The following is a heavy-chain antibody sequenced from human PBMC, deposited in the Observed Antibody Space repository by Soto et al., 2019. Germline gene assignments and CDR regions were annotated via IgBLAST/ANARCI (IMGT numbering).Heavy chain of an antibody. Sequence: TLSLTCAVSGVSISSGGYSWNWIRQPPGKGLEWIGYIYHSGSTLYNPSLKSRVTISVDKSKSQFSLKLTSVTAADTAVYYCARDQLEGNWFDPWGQGTLVTVSS. J-gene: IGHJ5*02. CDR1: GVSISSGGYS. CDR2: IYHSGST. CDR3: ARDQLEGNWFDP. V-gene: IGHV4-30-2*01. D-gene: IGHD1-1*01.